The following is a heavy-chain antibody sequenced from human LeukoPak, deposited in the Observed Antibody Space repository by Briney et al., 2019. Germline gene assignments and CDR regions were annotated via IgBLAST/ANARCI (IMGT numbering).Heavy chain of an antibody. V-gene: IGHV4-59*08. CDR2: IFYSGST. CDR3: GRLSTRFCSGGTCYTNRAVDI. Sequence: SETLSLTCTVSGGSISSYYWSWIRQPPGQGLEWIGYIFYSGSTNYNPSLKSRVTMSVDTSNKQFSLRLSSVTAADTALYYCGRLSTRFCSGGTCYTNRAVDIWGQGTRFTVSS. D-gene: IGHD2-15*01. J-gene: IGHJ3*02. CDR1: GGSISSYY.